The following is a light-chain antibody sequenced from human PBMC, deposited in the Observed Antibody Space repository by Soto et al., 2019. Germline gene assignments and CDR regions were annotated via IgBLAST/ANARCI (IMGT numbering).Light chain of an antibody. V-gene: IGKV1-8*01. J-gene: IGKJ1*01. CDR3: QQYYSYPRT. CDR2: AAS. Sequence: AIRMTQSPSSLSASTGDRVTITCRASQGISSYLAWYQQKPGKAPKLLIYAASTLQSGVPSRFSGSGSGTDFTLTISCLQYEDFATYYFQQYYSYPRTFGQETKVEIK. CDR1: QGISSY.